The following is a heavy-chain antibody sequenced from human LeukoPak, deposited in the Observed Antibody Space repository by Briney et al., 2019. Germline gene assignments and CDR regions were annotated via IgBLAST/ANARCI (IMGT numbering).Heavy chain of an antibody. D-gene: IGHD3-22*01. CDR2: FDPEDGET. J-gene: IGHJ4*02. Sequence: ASVQVSCKVSGYTLTELSMHWVRPAPGKGLEWMGGFDPEDGETIYAQKFQGRVTMTEDTSTDTAYMELSSLRSDDTAVYYCATHFDSSGYPSSFDYWGQGTLVTVAS. CDR3: ATHFDSSGYPSSFDY. CDR1: GYTLTELS. V-gene: IGHV1-24*01.